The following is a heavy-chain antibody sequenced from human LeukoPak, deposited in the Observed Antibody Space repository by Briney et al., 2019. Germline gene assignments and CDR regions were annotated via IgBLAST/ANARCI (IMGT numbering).Heavy chain of an antibody. CDR2: IYTSGST. CDR1: GGSISSGSYY. J-gene: IGHJ3*02. D-gene: IGHD6-13*01. CDR3: ASRVEQQPLDAFDI. V-gene: IGHV4-61*02. Sequence: TLSLTCTVSGGSISSGSYYWSWIRQPAGKGLEWIGRIYTSGSTNYNPSLKSRVTISVDTSKNQFSLKLSSVTAADTAVYYCASRVEQQPLDAFDIWGQGTMVTVSS.